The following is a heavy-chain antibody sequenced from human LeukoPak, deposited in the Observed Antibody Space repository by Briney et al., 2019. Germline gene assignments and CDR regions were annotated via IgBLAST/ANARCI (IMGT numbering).Heavy chain of an antibody. CDR1: GYTFTSYY. V-gene: IGHV1-46*01. CDR2: INPSGGST. CDR3: ARESDYVWGSYPPAYDY. Sequence: ASVKVSCKASGYTFTSYYMHWVRQAPGQGLEWMGIINPSGGSTSYAQKFQGRVTMTRDTSTSTVYMELSSLRSEDTAVYYCARESDYVWGSYPPAYDYWGQGTLVTVSS. D-gene: IGHD3-16*02. J-gene: IGHJ4*02.